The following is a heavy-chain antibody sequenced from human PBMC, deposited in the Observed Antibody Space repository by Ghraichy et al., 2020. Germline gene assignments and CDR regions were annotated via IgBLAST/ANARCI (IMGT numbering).Heavy chain of an antibody. J-gene: IGHJ6*02. CDR2: INPNSGGT. CDR3: ARAYYDFWSGYSYYYYGMDV. CDR1: GYTFTGYY. V-gene: IGHV1-2*04. Sequence: ASEKVSCKASGYTFTGYYMHWVRQAPGQGLEWMGWINPNSGGTNYAQKFQGWVTMTRDTSISTAYMELSRLRSDDTAVYYCARAYYDFWSGYSYYYYGMDVWGQGTTVTVSS. D-gene: IGHD3-3*01.